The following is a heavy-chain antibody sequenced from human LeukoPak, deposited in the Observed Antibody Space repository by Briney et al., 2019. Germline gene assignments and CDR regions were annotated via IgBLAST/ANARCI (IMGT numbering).Heavy chain of an antibody. CDR1: GGSVSSGSYY. J-gene: IGHJ4*02. CDR3: ARDPSGYFNY. Sequence: SETLSLTCIVSGGSVSSGSYYWSWIRQPPGKGLEWIGYVYNSGSTNYNAALKSRVIISADTSKNQFSLKLGSVTTADTAKYYCARDPSGYFNYWGQGILVTVSS. D-gene: IGHD3-22*01. CDR2: VYNSGST. V-gene: IGHV4-61*01.